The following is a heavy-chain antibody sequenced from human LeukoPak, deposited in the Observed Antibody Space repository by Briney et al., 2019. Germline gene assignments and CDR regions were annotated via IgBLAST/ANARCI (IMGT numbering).Heavy chain of an antibody. CDR1: EFTVSSYA. D-gene: IGHD6-19*01. J-gene: IGHJ4*02. CDR3: AKGTTYGSAWCDF. CDR2: ISGRGGNT. Sequence: GRSLRPSCAASEFTVSSYAMSWVRQAPREGLGWVSVISGRGGNTYYADSVKGSFTISRNNSKSMLYLQMNSLRVEDTAVYYCAKGTTYGSAWCDFWGQGTLVTVAS. V-gene: IGHV3-23*01.